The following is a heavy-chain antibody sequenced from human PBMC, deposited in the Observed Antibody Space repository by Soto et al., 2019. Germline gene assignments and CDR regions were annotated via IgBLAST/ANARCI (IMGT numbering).Heavy chain of an antibody. V-gene: IGHV4-59*01. CDR3: AGRLYYYYYMDV. D-gene: IGHD1-26*01. CDR2: LYYSGST. Sequence: PSETLSLTCTVSGGSISSYYWSWFRQPPGKGLEWIGYLYYSGSTNYNPSLKSRVTISVDTSKNQFSLKLSSVTAADTAVYYCAGRLYYYYYMDVWGKGTTVTVSS. J-gene: IGHJ6*03. CDR1: GGSISSYY.